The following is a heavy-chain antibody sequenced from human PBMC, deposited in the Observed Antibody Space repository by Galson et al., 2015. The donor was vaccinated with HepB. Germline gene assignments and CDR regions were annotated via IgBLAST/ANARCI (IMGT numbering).Heavy chain of an antibody. CDR1: GFTFRSYS. CDR3: ARDLVIYHDSGSCYL. Sequence: SLRLSCAASGFTFRSYSMHWVRQAPGKGLEWLSVISYDGTNRYYAESVKGRFTVSRDNSKNTVYLEVHSLRAGDTAVYYCARDLVIYHDSGSCYLWGQGTLVSVSS. CDR2: ISYDGTNR. V-gene: IGHV3-30*04. J-gene: IGHJ4*02. D-gene: IGHD3-10*01.